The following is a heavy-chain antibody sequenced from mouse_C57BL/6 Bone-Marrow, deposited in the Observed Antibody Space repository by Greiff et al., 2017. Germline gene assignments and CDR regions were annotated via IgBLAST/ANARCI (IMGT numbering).Heavy chain of an antibody. V-gene: IGHV1-18*01. CDR2: INPNNGGT. Sequence: EVQLQQSGPELVKPGASVKIPCRASGYTFTDYNMDWVKQSHGKSLEWIGDINPNNGGTIYNQKFKGKATLTVDKSSSTAYMELRSLTSEDTAVYYCARRYDGYYGSAYWGQGTLVTVSA. CDR3: ARRYDGYYGSAY. J-gene: IGHJ3*01. D-gene: IGHD2-3*01. CDR1: GYTFTDYN.